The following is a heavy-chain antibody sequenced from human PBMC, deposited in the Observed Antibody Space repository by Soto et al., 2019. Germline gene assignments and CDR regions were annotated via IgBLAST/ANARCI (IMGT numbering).Heavy chain of an antibody. V-gene: IGHV1-3*01. J-gene: IGHJ4*01. D-gene: IGHD3-10*01. CDR1: GDTFNTFN. CDR2: ITAGNANT. Sequence: ASVKVSCKASGDTFNTFNIHWVRQAPGQRLEWMGWITAGNANTKYSQRFQDRVTITRDTSATTAYMELRSLRSEDTAVYYCARDFFASGTYGPFDYWGRG. CDR3: ARDFFASGTYGPFDY.